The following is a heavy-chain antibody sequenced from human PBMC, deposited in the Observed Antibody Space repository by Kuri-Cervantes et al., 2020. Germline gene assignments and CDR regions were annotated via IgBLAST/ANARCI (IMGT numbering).Heavy chain of an antibody. V-gene: IGHV1-46*01. CDR1: GYTFTTYY. CDR2: INPSGGST. J-gene: IGHJ6*04. Sequence: ASVKVSCKASGYTFTTYYLHWVRQAPGQGLEWMGVINPSGGSTNYAQKFQGRVTMTRDTSTRTAYMELSSLRSKDTAVYFCARDLDVWGKGTTVTVSS. CDR3: ARDLDV.